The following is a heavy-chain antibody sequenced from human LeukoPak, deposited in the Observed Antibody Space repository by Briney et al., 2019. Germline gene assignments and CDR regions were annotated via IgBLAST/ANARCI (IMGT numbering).Heavy chain of an antibody. Sequence: GGSLRLSCAASGFTFSSHGMDWVRQAPGKGLEWVSGIIPSGHTTYYADSVRGRFTISRDNSRNTLYLQMNSLRAEDTAVYYCAKDDRWLQFCCWGQGTLVTVSA. D-gene: IGHD5-24*01. V-gene: IGHV3-23*01. CDR3: AKDDRWLQFCC. CDR1: GFTFSSHG. CDR2: IIPSGHTT. J-gene: IGHJ4*02.